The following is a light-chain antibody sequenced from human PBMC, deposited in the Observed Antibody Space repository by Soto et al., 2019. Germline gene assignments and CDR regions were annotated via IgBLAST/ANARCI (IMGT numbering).Light chain of an antibody. J-gene: IGKJ4*01. CDR1: QAVNTR. V-gene: IGKV3-20*01. Sequence: EIVLTQSPVTLSSFPGDRVTLSCRASQAVNTRLAWYQHKPGQAPRLLIYLASSRATGIPDRFSGSGSGTDFTLTISRLEPEDFAVYYCQQYGSSLLTFGGGTKVDIK. CDR3: QQYGSSLLT. CDR2: LAS.